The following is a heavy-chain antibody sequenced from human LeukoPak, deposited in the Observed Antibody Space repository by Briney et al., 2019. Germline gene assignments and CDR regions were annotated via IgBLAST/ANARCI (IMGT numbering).Heavy chain of an antibody. V-gene: IGHV3-30*02. CDR3: ANRRGTQVLGNNIDI. D-gene: IGHD1-1*01. CDR2: LQNDGGDI. J-gene: IGHJ3*02. Sequence: PGGSLRLSCAASGFTFSNYGMHWVRQAPDKGLEWVAFLQNDGGDIHYADSVEGRFTISRDNSKNTLYLQMNSLRPEDTAVYYCANRRGTQVLGNNIDIWGQGTLVTVSS. CDR1: GFTFSNYG.